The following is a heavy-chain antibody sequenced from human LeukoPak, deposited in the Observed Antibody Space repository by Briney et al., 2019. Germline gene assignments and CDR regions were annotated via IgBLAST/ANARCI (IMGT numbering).Heavy chain of an antibody. CDR3: ARSSSGYCSSTSCYVFDY. J-gene: IGHJ4*02. CDR2: INSDGSST. V-gene: IGHV3-74*01. D-gene: IGHD2-2*01. CDR1: GFTFSSYW. Sequence: PGGSLRLSCAASGFTFSSYWMHWVRQAPGKGLVWVSRINSDGSSTSYADSVKGRFTISRDNAKKTLYLQMNSLRAEDTAVYYCARSSSGYCSSTSCYVFDYWGQGTLVTVSS.